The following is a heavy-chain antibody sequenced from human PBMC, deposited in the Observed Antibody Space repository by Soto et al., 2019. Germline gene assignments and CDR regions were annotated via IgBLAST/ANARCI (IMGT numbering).Heavy chain of an antibody. CDR2: MYHNGGS. D-gene: IGHD2-21*01. CDR3: TCCGHDYKIDN. J-gene: IGHJ4*02. CDR1: GASISSRTW. V-gene: IGHV4-4*02. Sequence: QVQLQESGPGLVKPSETLSLTCAVSGASISSRTWWTWVRQSPGKGLEWIGEMYHNGGSNYNPSLKRRVAISTDTSKNQFSLTLTSVTAADTAMYYCTCCGHDYKIDNWGQGSLVTVSS.